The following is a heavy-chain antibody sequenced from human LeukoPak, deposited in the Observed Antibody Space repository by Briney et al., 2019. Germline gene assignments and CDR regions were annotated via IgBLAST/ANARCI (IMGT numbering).Heavy chain of an antibody. V-gene: IGHV3-7*02. J-gene: IGHJ3*02. CDR3: AKVGSSTFRDAFDI. CDR1: GFTFNSYW. D-gene: IGHD2-2*01. Sequence: GGSLRLSCAASGFTFNSYWMSWVRQAPGKGLEWVANIKPDGSEKYYVDFVKGRFTISRDNAKNSVYLQMNSLRVEDTAVYYCAKVGSSTFRDAFDIWGQGTMVTVSS. CDR2: IKPDGSEK.